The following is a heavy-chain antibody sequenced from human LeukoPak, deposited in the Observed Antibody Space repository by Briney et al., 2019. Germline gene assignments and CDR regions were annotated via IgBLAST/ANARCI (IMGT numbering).Heavy chain of an antibody. CDR3: ARERITMVRGAKPNWFDP. Sequence: GASVKVSCKASGYTFTGYYMHWVRQAPGQGLEWMGWINPNSGGTNYAQKFQGRVTMTRDTSISTAYMELSRLRSDDTAVYYCARERITMVRGAKPNWFDPWGQGTLVTVSS. D-gene: IGHD3-10*01. CDR2: INPNSGGT. J-gene: IGHJ5*02. CDR1: GYTFTGYY. V-gene: IGHV1-2*02.